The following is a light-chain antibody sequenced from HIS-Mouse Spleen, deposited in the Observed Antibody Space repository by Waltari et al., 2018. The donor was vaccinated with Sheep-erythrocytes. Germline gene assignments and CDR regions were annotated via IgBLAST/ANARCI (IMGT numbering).Light chain of an antibody. J-gene: IGKJ4*01. CDR1: QSVLYSSNNKNY. V-gene: IGKV4-1*01. Sequence: DIVMTQSPDSLAVSLGERVTIYCKSSQSVLYSSNNKNYLAWYQQKPGQPPKLLIYWASTRESGVPDRFSGSGSGTDFTLTISSLQAEDVAVYYCQQYYSTPLTFGGGTKVEIK. CDR2: WAS. CDR3: QQYYSTPLT.